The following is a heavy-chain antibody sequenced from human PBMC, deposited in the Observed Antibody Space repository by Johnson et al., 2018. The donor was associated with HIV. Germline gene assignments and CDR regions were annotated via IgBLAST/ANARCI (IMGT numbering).Heavy chain of an antibody. Sequence: VQLVESGGGVVQPGGSLRLSCAASGFTFSSYGMHWVRQAPGKGLEWVAFIRYDASNKYYADSLKGRFTISRDNSKNTLYLQMNSLRAEDTAVYYCASLINYNFWSGYSVSDAFDIWGQGTMVTVSS. D-gene: IGHD3-3*01. CDR3: ASLINYNFWSGYSVSDAFDI. J-gene: IGHJ3*02. CDR1: GFTFSSYG. V-gene: IGHV3-30*02. CDR2: IRYDASNK.